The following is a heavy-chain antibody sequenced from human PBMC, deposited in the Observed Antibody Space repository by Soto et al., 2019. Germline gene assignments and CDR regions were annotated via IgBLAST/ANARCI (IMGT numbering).Heavy chain of an antibody. V-gene: IGHV1-69*13. Sequence: VASVKVSCKASGGTFSSYAISWVRQAPGQGLEWMGGIIPIFGTANYAQKFQGRVTITADESTSTAYMELSSLRSEDTAVYYCAVGPDYYDSSGNLNWGQGTLVTVSS. D-gene: IGHD3-22*01. CDR3: AVGPDYYDSSGNLN. CDR2: IIPIFGTA. CDR1: GGTFSSYA. J-gene: IGHJ4*02.